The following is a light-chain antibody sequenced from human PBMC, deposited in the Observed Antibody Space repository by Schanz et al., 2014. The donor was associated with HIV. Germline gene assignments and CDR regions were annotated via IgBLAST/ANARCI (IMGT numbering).Light chain of an antibody. Sequence: DIQMTQSPSSLSASVGDRVTITCRASQGIGNYLAWYQQTPGSVPKLLIYGASTLQSGVPSRFSGSGSGTYFTLTIASLQPEDFVTYYCQKYNSAPPWTFGQGTKVEIK. CDR1: QGIGNY. CDR2: GAS. J-gene: IGKJ1*01. CDR3: QKYNSAPPWT. V-gene: IGKV1-27*01.